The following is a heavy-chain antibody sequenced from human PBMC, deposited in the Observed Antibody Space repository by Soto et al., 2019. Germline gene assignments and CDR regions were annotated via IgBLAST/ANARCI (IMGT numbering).Heavy chain of an antibody. CDR3: GRCRTDSYAMDV. V-gene: IGHV1-18*01. CDR2: ISPYNGRT. Sequence: ASVKVSCKASGYSFTSYGIAWVRQAPGQGPEWMGWISPYNGRTKYAQNVKGRVVMTTEISTNTVYLELRSLRSDDTAVYYCGRCRTDSYAMDVWGQGXTVTVSS. CDR1: GYSFTSYG. J-gene: IGHJ6*02.